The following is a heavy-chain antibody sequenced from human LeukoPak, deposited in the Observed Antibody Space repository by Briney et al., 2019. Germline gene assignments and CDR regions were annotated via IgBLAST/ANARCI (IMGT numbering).Heavy chain of an antibody. CDR3: ARRHFGSAVRDY. CDR2: IYYSGST. V-gene: IGHV4-39*01. J-gene: IGHJ4*02. D-gene: IGHD3-10*01. Sequence: SETLSLTCTVSGGSISSGSSYWGWIRQPPGKGLEWIGNIYYSGSTSYNPSLKSRVTISVDTSKNQFSLKLSSVTAADTAVYYCARRHFGSAVRDYWGQGTLVTVSS. CDR1: GGSISSGSSY.